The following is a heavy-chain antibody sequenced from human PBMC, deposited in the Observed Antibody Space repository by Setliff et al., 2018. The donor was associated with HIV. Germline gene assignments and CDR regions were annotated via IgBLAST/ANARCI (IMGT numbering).Heavy chain of an antibody. CDR2: ISYTGGT. J-gene: IGHJ4*02. CDR3: ARGHEWLRN. CDR1: GDSIRNDY. D-gene: IGHD5-12*01. Sequence: SETLSLTCTVSGDSIRNDYWNWIRQSPEKGLEWIAYISYTGGTNYNPSLKSRVTLSLDASKNQISLKLRSVIAADTAMYYCARGHEWLRNWGQGTLVTVSS. V-gene: IGHV4-59*01.